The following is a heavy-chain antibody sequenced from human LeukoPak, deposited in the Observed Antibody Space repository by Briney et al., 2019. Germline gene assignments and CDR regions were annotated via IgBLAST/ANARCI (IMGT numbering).Heavy chain of an antibody. CDR3: ARGLVPAATPYYFDY. CDR2: ISAYNGNT. D-gene: IGHD2-2*01. Sequence: ALVKVSCKASGYTFTSYGISWVRRAPGQGLEWMGWISAYNGNTNYAQKLQGRVTMTTDTSTSTAYMELRSLRSDDTAVYYCARGLVPAATPYYFDYWGQGTLVTVSS. J-gene: IGHJ4*02. V-gene: IGHV1-18*01. CDR1: GYTFTSYG.